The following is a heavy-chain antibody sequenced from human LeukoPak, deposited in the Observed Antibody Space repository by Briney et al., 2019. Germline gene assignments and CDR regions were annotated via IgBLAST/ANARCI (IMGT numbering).Heavy chain of an antibody. V-gene: IGHV3-30*18. J-gene: IGHJ6*02. D-gene: IGHD6-19*01. CDR1: GFICSSYG. CDR2: NSYDGSNK. Sequence: GSLRLSCAASGFICSSYGMYLVRQAPGKGLYLVAVNSYDGSNKYYAHSVQGRFTISRDNPKHTLYLQMNSLRAEDTAVYYCAKDVGSGWSYCMDVWGQGATVTVSS. CDR3: AKDVGSGWSYCMDV.